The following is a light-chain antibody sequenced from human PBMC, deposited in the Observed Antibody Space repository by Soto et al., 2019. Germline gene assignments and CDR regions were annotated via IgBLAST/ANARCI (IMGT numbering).Light chain of an antibody. Sequence: DISWNPSPSFLSASGGDRGTITCRASQNISFWLAWYQQKSGKAPKVLMHRASNLENGVPSRFSGSGSGTEFTLTISSLQPEDYATYFCQEYGTVFTWTFGQGGKVDIK. V-gene: IGKV1-5*03. CDR1: QNISFW. CDR2: RAS. CDR3: QEYGTVFTWT. J-gene: IGKJ1*01.